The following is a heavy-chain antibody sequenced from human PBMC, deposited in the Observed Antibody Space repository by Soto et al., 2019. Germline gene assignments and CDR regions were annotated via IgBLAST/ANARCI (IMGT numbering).Heavy chain of an antibody. CDR3: VRGDVFDI. CDR1: NGSISGFF. D-gene: IGHD3-10*01. J-gene: IGHJ3*02. V-gene: IGHV4-4*07. CDR2: IYSTGNA. Sequence: QVLLRESGPGLVKPSETLSLRCTVSNGSISGFFWSWVRQPAGKGLEWIGRIYSTGNANYNPSLKSRVTMSVDTSQNWFSLELTSVTAADTAMYYCVRGDVFDIWGRGTKVTVSS.